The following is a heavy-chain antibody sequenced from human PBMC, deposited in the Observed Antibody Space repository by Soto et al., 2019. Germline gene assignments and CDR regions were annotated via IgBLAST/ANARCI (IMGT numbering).Heavy chain of an antibody. V-gene: IGHV3-53*01. CDR1: GFTVSRTY. D-gene: IGHD1-1*01. CDR2: IYTGGST. J-gene: IGHJ4*02. Sequence: GGSLRLSCAVSGFTVSRTYMTWVRQAPGKGLEWVSEIYTGGSTYYADSVKGRFTISRDNSKNTLYPQMNSLGDEDTAVYYCARDTSAWREGGIDYWGQGTLVTVSS. CDR3: ARDTSAWREGGIDY.